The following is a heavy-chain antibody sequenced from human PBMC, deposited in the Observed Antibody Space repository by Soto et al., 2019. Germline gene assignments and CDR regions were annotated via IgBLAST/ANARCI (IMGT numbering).Heavy chain of an antibody. CDR3: ARESAGSGKKNGFDP. D-gene: IGHD3-10*01. CDR1: GGSISTYY. CDR2: THYTGST. J-gene: IGHJ5*02. Sequence: QVPLQESGPGLVKPSETLSLTCTVSGGSISTYYWSWIRQPPGKGLEWIGFTHYTGSTYYNPSLRSRLTISVDTSNNQFSLQLNSVTAADTAVYYCARESAGSGKKNGFDPWGQGTLVTVAS. V-gene: IGHV4-59*01.